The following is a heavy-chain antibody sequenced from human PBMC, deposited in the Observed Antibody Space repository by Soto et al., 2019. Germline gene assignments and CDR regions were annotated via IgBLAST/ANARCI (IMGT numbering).Heavy chain of an antibody. CDR2: IIPIFGTA. Sequence: SVKVSCKASGGTFSSYAISWVRQAPGQGLEWMGGIIPIFGTANYAQKFQGRVTITADESTSTAYMELSSLRAEDTAVYYCAGGGARGGTSYYYYYYGMDVWGQGTTVTVSS. D-gene: IGHD3-16*01. CDR1: GGTFSSYA. V-gene: IGHV1-69*13. CDR3: AGGGARGGTSYYYYYYGMDV. J-gene: IGHJ6*02.